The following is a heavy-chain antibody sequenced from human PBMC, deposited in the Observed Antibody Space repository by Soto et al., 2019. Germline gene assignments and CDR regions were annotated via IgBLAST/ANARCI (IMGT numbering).Heavy chain of an antibody. D-gene: IGHD1-26*01. CDR1: GYTFTDYY. CDR3: ARFRSNSPDSY. Sequence: QVQLVQSGAEVKKPGASMKVSCKASGYTFTDYYIHWVRQAPGQGLEWMGWVNPNTGGTKYAQRFQGRVTRTRDTPINTAYVDLTRLTSDDTAVYYCARFRSNSPDSYRGQGTLVTVSS. J-gene: IGHJ4*02. CDR2: VNPNTGGT. V-gene: IGHV1-2*02.